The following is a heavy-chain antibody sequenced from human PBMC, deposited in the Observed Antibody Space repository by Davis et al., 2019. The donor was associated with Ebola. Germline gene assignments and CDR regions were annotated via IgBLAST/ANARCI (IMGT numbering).Heavy chain of an antibody. CDR3: ARGWLRSKFDY. J-gene: IGHJ4*02. Sequence: FTFSRDNAKNTLYLQMNSLRDEDTAVYYCARGWLRSKFDYWGRGTLVTVSS. V-gene: IGHV3-74*01. D-gene: IGHD5-12*01.